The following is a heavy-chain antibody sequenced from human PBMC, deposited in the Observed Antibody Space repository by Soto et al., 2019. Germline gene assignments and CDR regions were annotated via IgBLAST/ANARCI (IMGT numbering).Heavy chain of an antibody. CDR3: ARAAAAGTIHTFDC. D-gene: IGHD6-13*01. CDR2: IIPIFGTA. Sequence: ASVKVSCKASGGTFSSYAISWVRQAPGQGLEWMGGIIPIFGTANYAQKFQGRVTITADESTSTAYMELRSLRSEDTAVYYCARAAAAGTIHTFDCWGQGTLVTVSS. CDR1: GGTFSSYA. J-gene: IGHJ4*02. V-gene: IGHV1-69*13.